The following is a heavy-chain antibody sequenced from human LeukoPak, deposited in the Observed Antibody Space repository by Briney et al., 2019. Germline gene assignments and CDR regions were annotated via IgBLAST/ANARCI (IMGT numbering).Heavy chain of an antibody. CDR1: GFTFSSYW. V-gene: IGHV3-7*01. CDR3: ARVLRAGTFDY. D-gene: IGHD6-13*01. Sequence: GGSLRLSCAASGFTFSSYWMTWVRQAPGKGLEWVANIKQDGSAKYYVDSVKGRFTISRDNAKNSLYLQMNSLRAEDTAVYYCARVLRAGTFDYWGQGTLVTVSS. J-gene: IGHJ4*02. CDR2: IKQDGSAK.